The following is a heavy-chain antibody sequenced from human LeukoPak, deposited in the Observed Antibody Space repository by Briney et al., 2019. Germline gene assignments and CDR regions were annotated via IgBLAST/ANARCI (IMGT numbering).Heavy chain of an antibody. CDR3: ARTSGYTFDY. J-gene: IGHJ4*02. V-gene: IGHV1-46*01. CDR2: ISPSGGST. CDR1: GYTFTTYY. D-gene: IGHD3-22*01. Sequence: ASVKVSCKASGYTFTTYYIHWVRQAPGQGLEWMGIISPSGGSTTYAQKFQDRVTMIRDTSTSTVYMELSSLRSEDTAVYYCARTSGYTFDYWGQGTLVTVSS.